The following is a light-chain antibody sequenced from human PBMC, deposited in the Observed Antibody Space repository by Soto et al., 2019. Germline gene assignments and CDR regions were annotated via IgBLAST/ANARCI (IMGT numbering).Light chain of an antibody. J-gene: IGLJ2*01. V-gene: IGLV1-44*01. CDR1: SSDIKTNG. Sequence: QLVLAQQPSASGTPGQTVTISCSGGSSDIKTNGVSWYQQVPGAAPKLLIYSNSQRPSGAPDRFSGSKSGTSASLAISGLQSEDEATYHCSTWDDSLNGLIFGGGTKLTVL. CDR3: STWDDSLNGLI. CDR2: SNS.